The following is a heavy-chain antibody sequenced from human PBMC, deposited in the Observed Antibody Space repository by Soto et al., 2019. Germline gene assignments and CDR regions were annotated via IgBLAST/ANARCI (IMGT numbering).Heavy chain of an antibody. CDR3: AKRHYYGSGSFALAT. D-gene: IGHD3-10*01. CDR2: VSGDGYAS. CDR1: GFTFSSNA. J-gene: IGHJ4*03. Sequence: GGSLRLSCAGSGFTFSSNAMSWVRQAPGKGLEWVSSVSGDGYASDYADSVKGRFTVSRHNSKNTLYLQMNSLRAEDTAAYYCAKRHYYGSGSFALATWGQGTLVTVSS. V-gene: IGHV3-23*01.